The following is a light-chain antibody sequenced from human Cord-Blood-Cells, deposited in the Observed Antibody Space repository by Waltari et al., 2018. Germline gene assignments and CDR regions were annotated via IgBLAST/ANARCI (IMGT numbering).Light chain of an antibody. CDR2: RNN. J-gene: IGLJ3*02. CDR1: SSNIGSNY. Sequence: QSLLTQPPSASGTPGQRATISCSGSSSNIGSNYLYWYQQLPGTAPKLRIYRNNQRPSGVPDRFSGSRAGTSASRAISGLRSEDEADYYCAAWDDSLSGWVFGGGTKLTVL. V-gene: IGLV1-47*01. CDR3: AAWDDSLSGWV.